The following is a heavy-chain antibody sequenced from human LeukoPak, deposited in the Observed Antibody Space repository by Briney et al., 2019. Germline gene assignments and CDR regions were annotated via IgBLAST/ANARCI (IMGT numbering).Heavy chain of an antibody. J-gene: IGHJ4*02. CDR3: AKVATSGQPFDF. CDR1: GLTFSSYT. CDR2: ISNGNSYI. V-gene: IGHV3-21*01. D-gene: IGHD3-10*01. Sequence: PGGSLRLSCAASGLTFSSYTMNWVRQAPGQGLEWVSSISNGNSYIYYADSVKGRFTISRDNAKSSLYLHMNSLRAEDTAVYDCAKVATSGQPFDFWGQGTLVTVSS.